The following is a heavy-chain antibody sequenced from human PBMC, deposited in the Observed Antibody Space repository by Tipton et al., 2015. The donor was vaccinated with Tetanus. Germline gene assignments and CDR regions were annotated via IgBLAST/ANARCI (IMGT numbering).Heavy chain of an antibody. D-gene: IGHD5-18*01. J-gene: IGHJ4*02. CDR3: ARATGDYSATYGYQYYFDY. CDR1: GGSISSYY. CDR2: VYISGST. V-gene: IGHV4-59*01. Sequence: TLSLTCTVSGGSISSYYWSWIRQPPGKGLEWIGYVYISGSTNYNPSLKSRVTMSVDTSKNQFSLELNSVTAADTAVYYCARATGDYSATYGYQYYFDYWGQGAQVTVSS.